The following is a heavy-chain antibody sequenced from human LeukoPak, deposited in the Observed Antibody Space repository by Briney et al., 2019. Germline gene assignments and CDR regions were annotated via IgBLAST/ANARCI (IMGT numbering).Heavy chain of an antibody. CDR1: GFTFSSYE. Sequence: GGSLRLSCAASGFTFSSYEMNWVRQAPGKGLEWVSYISSSASTIYYADSVKGRFTISRDNAKNSLYLQMNSLRAEDTAVYYCARDAMVRGVILPYWGQGTLVTVSS. D-gene: IGHD3-10*01. CDR2: ISSSASTI. J-gene: IGHJ4*02. V-gene: IGHV3-48*03. CDR3: ARDAMVRGVILPY.